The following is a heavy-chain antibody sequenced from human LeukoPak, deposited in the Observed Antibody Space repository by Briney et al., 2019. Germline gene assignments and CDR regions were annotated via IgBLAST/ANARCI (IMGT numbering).Heavy chain of an antibody. Sequence: GGSLRLSCAASGFTFDDYAMHWVRQAPGKGLEGVSGISWNSGSIGYADSVKGRFTISRDNAKNSLYLQMNSLRAEDTALYYCAKGRDKYQLLSKNWFDPWGQGTLVTVSS. V-gene: IGHV3-9*01. CDR2: ISWNSGSI. CDR1: GFTFDDYA. J-gene: IGHJ5*02. CDR3: AKGRDKYQLLSKNWFDP. D-gene: IGHD2-2*01.